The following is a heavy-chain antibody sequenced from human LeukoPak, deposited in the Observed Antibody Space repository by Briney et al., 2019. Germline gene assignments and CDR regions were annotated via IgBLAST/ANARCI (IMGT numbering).Heavy chain of an antibody. CDR1: GFTFDDYG. Sequence: GGSLRLSCAASGFTFDDYGMSWVRQAPGKGLEWVSGINWNGGSTGYADSVKGRFTISRDNSKNTVYVQMNSLRAEDTALYYCARDYDFWEIDYWGQGTLVTVSS. CDR2: INWNGGST. V-gene: IGHV3-20*04. J-gene: IGHJ4*02. CDR3: ARDYDFWEIDY. D-gene: IGHD3-3*01.